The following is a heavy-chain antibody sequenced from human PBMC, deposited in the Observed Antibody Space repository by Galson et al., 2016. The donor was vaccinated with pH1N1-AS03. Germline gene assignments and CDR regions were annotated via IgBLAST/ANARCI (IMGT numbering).Heavy chain of an antibody. Sequence: LSLTCTASGGSIRSSNYHWGWIRQPPGKGLEWIGSMYYTGTNFYNPSLKSRVSMSVDTSKNQFSLSLGSVTAADPAVYYSARHATTRSEAFGVPFYHYHYTDVWGKGTTVTVSS. CDR1: GGSIRSSNYH. CDR2: MYYTGTN. V-gene: IGHV4-39*01. D-gene: IGHD3-3*01. CDR3: ARHATTRSEAFGVPFYHYHYTDV. J-gene: IGHJ6*03.